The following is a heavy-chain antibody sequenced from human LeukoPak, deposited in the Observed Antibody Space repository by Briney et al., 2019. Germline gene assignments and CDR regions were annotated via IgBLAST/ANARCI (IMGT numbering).Heavy chain of an antibody. V-gene: IGHV3-30*02. CDR3: AKDQDYYDSSGYYYSAFDY. D-gene: IGHD3-22*01. J-gene: IGHJ4*02. CDR2: IRFDGSNK. Sequence: GGSLRLSCAASGFIFSDYDMHWVRQAPGKGLEWVGFIRFDGSNKKYIDSVKGRFTISRDNSKNTLYLQMNSLRAEDTAVYYCAKDQDYYDSSGYYYSAFDYWGQGTLVTVSS. CDR1: GFIFSDYD.